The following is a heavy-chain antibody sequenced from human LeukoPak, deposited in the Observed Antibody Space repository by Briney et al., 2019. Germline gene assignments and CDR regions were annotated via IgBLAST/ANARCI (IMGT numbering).Heavy chain of an antibody. CDR2: IYFSGTT. V-gene: IGHV4-59*08. CDR3: ARRRAEGGSNGHYNWFDP. D-gene: IGHD6-13*01. Sequence: SETLSLTCTVSGDSINTYYWGWIRQPPGKGLEWIGYIYFSGTTKYNPSLESRVTISVDTSKNQFSLKLSSVTAADTAVYYCARRRAEGGSNGHYNWFDPWGQGILVTVSS. CDR1: GDSINTYY. J-gene: IGHJ5*02.